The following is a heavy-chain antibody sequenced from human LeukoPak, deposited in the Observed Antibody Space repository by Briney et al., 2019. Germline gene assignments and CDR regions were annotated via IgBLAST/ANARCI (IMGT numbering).Heavy chain of an antibody. V-gene: IGHV4-34*01. CDR3: ARGGRDTHSAAPVGGSIRYYYGMDV. D-gene: IGHD3-16*01. CDR2: INHSGST. J-gene: IGHJ6*02. Sequence: ASETLSLTCAVYGGSFSGYYWSWIRQPPGKGLEWIGEINHSGSTNYNPSLKSRVTISVDTSKNQFSLKLSSVTAADTAVYYCARGGRDTHSAAPVGGSIRYYYGMDVWGQGTTVTVSS. CDR1: GGSFSGYY.